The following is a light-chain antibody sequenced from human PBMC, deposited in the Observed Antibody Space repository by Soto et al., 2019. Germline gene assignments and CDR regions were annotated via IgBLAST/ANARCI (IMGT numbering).Light chain of an antibody. Sequence: QSVLTQPPSASGTPGQRVTISCSGSSSNIGSYTVNWYQQVPGTAPKLLIYSDDLRPSGFPDRFSGSKSGTSASLAISGLQSEDEADYYCAAWDDSLNGWVFGGGTQLTVL. V-gene: IGLV1-44*01. J-gene: IGLJ3*02. CDR1: SSNIGSYT. CDR2: SDD. CDR3: AAWDDSLNGWV.